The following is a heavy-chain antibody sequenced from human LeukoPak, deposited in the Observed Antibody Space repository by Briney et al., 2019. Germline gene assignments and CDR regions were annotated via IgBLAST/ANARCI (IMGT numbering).Heavy chain of an antibody. J-gene: IGHJ5*02. CDR3: ARGSKYYYGSGSLNWFDP. CDR2: ISGSGGST. Sequence: GGSLRLSCAASRFTFSSYAMSWVRQAPGKGLEWVSAISGSGGSTYYADSVKGRFTISRDNSKNTLYLQMNSLRAEDTAVYYCARGSKYYYGSGSLNWFDPWGQGTLVTVSS. CDR1: RFTFSSYA. V-gene: IGHV3-23*01. D-gene: IGHD3-10*01.